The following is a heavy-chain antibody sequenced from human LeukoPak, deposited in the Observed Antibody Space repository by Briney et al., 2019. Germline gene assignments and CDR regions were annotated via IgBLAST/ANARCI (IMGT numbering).Heavy chain of an antibody. J-gene: IGHJ6*02. CDR3: ARDLNGSGRGGDYYYYGMDV. CDR1: GFTFSSYW. D-gene: IGHD3-10*01. CDR2: IWYDGSNK. V-gene: IGHV3-33*08. Sequence: GGSLRLSCAASGFTFSSYWMSWVRQAPGKGLEWVAVIWYDGSNKYYADSVKGRFTISRDNSKNTLYLQMNSLRAEDTAVYYCARDLNGSGRGGDYYYYGMDVWGQGTTVTVSS.